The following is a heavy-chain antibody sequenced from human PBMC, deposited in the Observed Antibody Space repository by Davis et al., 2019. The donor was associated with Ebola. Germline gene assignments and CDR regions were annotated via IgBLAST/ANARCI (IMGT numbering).Heavy chain of an antibody. J-gene: IGHJ3*02. D-gene: IGHD3-3*01. V-gene: IGHV3-23*01. Sequence: PGGSLRLSCTASGFTFSSYAMSWVRQAPGKGLEWVSAISGGGGSTYYADSVKGRFTISRDNSKNTLYLQMNSLRTEDTAIYYCAKDKNYDFWSGYPHDAFDIWGQGTMVTVSS. CDR1: GFTFSSYA. CDR3: AKDKNYDFWSGYPHDAFDI. CDR2: ISGGGGST.